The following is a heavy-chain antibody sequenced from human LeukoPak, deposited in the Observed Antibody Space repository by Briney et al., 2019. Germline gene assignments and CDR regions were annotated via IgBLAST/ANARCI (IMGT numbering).Heavy chain of an antibody. CDR2: IYYSGST. J-gene: IGHJ4*02. Sequence: TSVTLSLTCTVSGCSISSHYWSWIRQHPVKRLEWIGYIYYSGSTNYNPSLKSRVTISVDTSKNQFSLKLSSVTAADTAVYYCARAGYCSSTSCYFDYWGQGTLVTVSS. V-gene: IGHV4-59*11. CDR3: ARAGYCSSTSCYFDY. CDR1: GCSISSHY. D-gene: IGHD2-2*01.